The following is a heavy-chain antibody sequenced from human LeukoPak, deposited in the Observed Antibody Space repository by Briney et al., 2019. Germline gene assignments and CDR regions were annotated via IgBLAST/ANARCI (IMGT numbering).Heavy chain of an antibody. V-gene: IGHV3-48*01. Sequence: PGGSLRLSCAASGFTFSSYGMTWVRQAPGKGLEWVSYIGGSSNSIYYADSVKGRFTISRDNARNSLYLQMSSLRAEDTAVYYCARSPIIWGQGTMVTVSP. CDR3: ARSPII. CDR1: GFTFSSYG. CDR2: IGGSSNSI. J-gene: IGHJ3*02.